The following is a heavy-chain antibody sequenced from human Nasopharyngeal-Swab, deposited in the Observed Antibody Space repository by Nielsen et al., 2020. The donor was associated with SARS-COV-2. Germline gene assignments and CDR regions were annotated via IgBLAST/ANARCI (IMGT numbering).Heavy chain of an antibody. D-gene: IGHD3-22*01. CDR1: GFTFSSYS. CDR3: ARGRAMIVVVDPYGMDV. J-gene: IGHJ6*02. CDR2: ISSSSSYI. V-gene: IGHV3-21*01. Sequence: GSLKISCAASGFTFSSYSMNWVRQAPGKGLEWVSSISSSSSYIYYADSVKGRFTISRDNAKNSLYLQMNSLRAEDTAVYYCARGRAMIVVVDPYGMDVWGQGTTVTVSS.